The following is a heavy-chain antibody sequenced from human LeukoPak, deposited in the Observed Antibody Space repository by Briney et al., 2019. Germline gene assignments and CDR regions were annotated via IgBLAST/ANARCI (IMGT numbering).Heavy chain of an antibody. J-gene: IGHJ4*02. CDR3: ARGILGSSMSTDCCPLDY. CDR1: GFTFNIYA. CDR2: ISGSGGTT. Sequence: PGGSLRLSCAASGFTFNIYAMSWVRQAPGKGLEWVSGISGSGGTTTYADAVKGRFTISRDNSKNTLYLQMNSLRAEDTAVYYCARGILGSSMSTDCCPLDYWGQGTPVTVSS. D-gene: IGHD2-2*01. V-gene: IGHV3-23*01.